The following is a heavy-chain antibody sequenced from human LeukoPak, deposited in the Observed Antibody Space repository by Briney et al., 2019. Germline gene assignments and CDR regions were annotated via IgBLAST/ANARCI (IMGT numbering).Heavy chain of an antibody. Sequence: QPGRSLRLSCAASGFTFSSYVMHWVRQAPGKGLEWVAVISYDGSNKYYADSVKGRFTISRDNSKNTLYLQMNSLRAEDTAVYYCAPTGGYSGYDYGIDYWGQGTLVTVSS. V-gene: IGHV3-30*03. CDR1: GFTFSSYV. J-gene: IGHJ4*02. CDR2: ISYDGSNK. CDR3: APTGGYSGYDYGIDY. D-gene: IGHD5-12*01.